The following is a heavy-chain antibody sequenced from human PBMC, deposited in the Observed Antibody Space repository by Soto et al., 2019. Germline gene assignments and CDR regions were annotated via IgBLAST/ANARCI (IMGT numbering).Heavy chain of an antibody. CDR1: GFTFSTYS. Sequence: EVQLVESGGGLVKPGGSLRLSCAASGFTFSTYSMTWVRQAPGKGLEWVSSISSSSSYIYYADSVKGLFTISRDNAKNSLYLGMNSLRAEDTAVYYCARENGAAAAGPYDYYGMGVWGQGTTGTVSS. CDR3: ARENGAAAAGPYDYYGMGV. CDR2: ISSSSSYI. D-gene: IGHD6-13*01. V-gene: IGHV3-21*01. J-gene: IGHJ6*02.